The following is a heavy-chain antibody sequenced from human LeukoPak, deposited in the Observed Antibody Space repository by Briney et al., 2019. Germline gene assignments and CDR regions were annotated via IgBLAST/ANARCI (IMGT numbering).Heavy chain of an antibody. J-gene: IGHJ4*02. D-gene: IGHD4-17*01. CDR3: AKEGAYGPTVLTR. V-gene: IGHV3-23*01. CDR2: ISGSGGST. CDR1: GFTFSSYA. Sequence: GGSLRLSCAASGFTFSSYAMSWVRQAPGMGLEWVSAISGSGGSTYYADSVKGRFTISRDNSKNTLYLQMNSLRAEDTAVHYCAKEGAYGPTVLTRWGQGTLVTVSS.